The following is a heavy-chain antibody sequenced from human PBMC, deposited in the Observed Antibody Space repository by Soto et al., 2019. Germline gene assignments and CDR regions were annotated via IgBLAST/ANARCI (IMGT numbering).Heavy chain of an antibody. D-gene: IGHD5-12*01. CDR1: GFTFGTYA. V-gene: IGHV3-23*01. CDR2: ITDVGDPT. CDR3: AKDRDIAYHLEGGFYYSGMDV. J-gene: IGHJ6*02. Sequence: ESLKISCAASGFTFGTYAMNWVRQAPGKGLEWVSTITDVGDPTYYADSVKGRFTISRDNSKNTLFLQMNSLRAEDTARYYCAKDRDIAYHLEGGFYYSGMDVCGQGTTLTVSS.